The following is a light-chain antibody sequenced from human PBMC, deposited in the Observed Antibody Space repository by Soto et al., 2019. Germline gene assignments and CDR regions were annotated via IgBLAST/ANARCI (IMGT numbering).Light chain of an antibody. J-gene: IGKJ1*01. CDR2: GGS. CDR3: QQYGSAPEGT. CDR1: QSIRGIY. Sequence: EIVLTQSPGTLSLSPGERATLSCRASQSIRGIYLAWYQQKPGQAPRLLIYGGSSRATGIPERFSGSGSGTDFTLTISRLEPEDFAVYYCQQYGSAPEGTFGQGTRVEI. V-gene: IGKV3-20*01.